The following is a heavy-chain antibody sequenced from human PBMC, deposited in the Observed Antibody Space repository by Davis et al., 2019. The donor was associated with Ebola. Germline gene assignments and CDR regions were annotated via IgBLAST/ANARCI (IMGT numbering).Heavy chain of an antibody. CDR3: ARVNLWSRGWGMDV. V-gene: IGHV3-66*01. CDR1: GFTVSTNF. D-gene: IGHD2-21*01. J-gene: IGHJ6*03. CDR2: LYRGGRT. Sequence: GESLKISCAASGFTVSTNFMTWVRQAPGKGLEWVSLLYRGGRTHYADSVKGRFTISTDNSKNMLYLQMNSLRDEDTAVYYCARVNLWSRGWGMDVWGNGTTVTVSS.